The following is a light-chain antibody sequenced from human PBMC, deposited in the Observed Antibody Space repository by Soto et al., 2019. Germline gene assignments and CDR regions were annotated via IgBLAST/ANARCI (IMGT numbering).Light chain of an antibody. CDR3: CSLTNGATWV. V-gene: IGLV2-14*02. CDR2: EAS. J-gene: IGLJ3*02. Sequence: QSALTQPASASGSPGQSITISCTGTNSDVGSHNFVSWYQQYPGKAPKLLIYEASKRPSGLSNRFYGYKSGNTASLTISGLQAEDEADYYCCSLTNGATWVFGGGTKLTVL. CDR1: NSDVGSHNF.